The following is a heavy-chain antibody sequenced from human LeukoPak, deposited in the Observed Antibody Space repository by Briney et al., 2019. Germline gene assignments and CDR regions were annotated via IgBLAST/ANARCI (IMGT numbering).Heavy chain of an antibody. V-gene: IGHV3-53*01. CDR1: GFTASSNY. Sequence: PGGSLRLSCAASGFTASSNYMSWVRQAPGKGLEWVSVIYSGGRTYYADSVKGRFTISRVNSKNTLYLQMNSLRVEDTAVYYCAREADSSGPFDYWGQGTLVTVSS. CDR3: AREADSSGPFDY. D-gene: IGHD3-22*01. J-gene: IGHJ4*02. CDR2: IYSGGRT.